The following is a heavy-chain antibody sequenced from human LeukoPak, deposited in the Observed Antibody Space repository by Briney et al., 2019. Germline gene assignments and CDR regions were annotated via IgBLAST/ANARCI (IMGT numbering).Heavy chain of an antibody. CDR1: GYTFTGYY. Sequence: ASVKVSCKASGYTFTGYYMHWVRQAPGQGLEWMGWINPNSGGTNYAQKFQGWVTMTRDTSIGTAYMELSRLRSDDTAVYYCATLLSSDHPYWGQGTLVTVSS. V-gene: IGHV1-2*04. CDR3: ATLLSSDHPY. J-gene: IGHJ4*02. D-gene: IGHD6-19*01. CDR2: INPNSGGT.